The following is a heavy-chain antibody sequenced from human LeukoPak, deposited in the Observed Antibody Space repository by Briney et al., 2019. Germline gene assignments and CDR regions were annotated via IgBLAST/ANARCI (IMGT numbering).Heavy chain of an antibody. CDR1: GYTFTDYY. CDR2: INPNSGGT. D-gene: IGHD6-6*01. V-gene: IGHV1-2*02. Sequence: ASVKVSCKASGYTFTDYYMHWVRQAPGQGFEWMGWINPNSGGTNYAQNFQGRVTMTRDTSISTAYMEFSRLRSDDTAMYYCARDVFAEYSTHHKFDPWGQGTLVIVSS. CDR3: ARDVFAEYSTHHKFDP. J-gene: IGHJ5*02.